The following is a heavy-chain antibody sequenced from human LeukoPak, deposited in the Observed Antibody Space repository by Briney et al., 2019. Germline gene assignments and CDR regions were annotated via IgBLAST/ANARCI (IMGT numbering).Heavy chain of an antibody. D-gene: IGHD6-19*01. J-gene: IGHJ4*02. CDR1: GFTFSSYW. CDR2: IKQDGSEE. V-gene: IGHV3-7*01. Sequence: QPGGSLRLSCAASGFTFSSYWMSWARQVPGKGLEWVANIKQDGSEENYVDSVRGRSSISRDNAKNSLYLQMNSVRAEDTAVYYCARDLGWYRVDYWGQGTLVTVSS. CDR3: ARDLGWYRVDY.